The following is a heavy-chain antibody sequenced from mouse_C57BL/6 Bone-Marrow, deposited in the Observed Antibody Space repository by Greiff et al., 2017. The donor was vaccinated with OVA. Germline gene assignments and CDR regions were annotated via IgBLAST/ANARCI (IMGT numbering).Heavy chain of an antibody. CDR3: AIDPHYYGSSRFAD. CDR2: IHPSDSDT. D-gene: IGHD1-1*01. Sequence: QVQLQQPGAELVKPGASVKLSCKASGYTFTSYWMHWVKQRPGQGLEWIGRIHPSDSDTNYKQKFKGKATLTVDKSSSTAYMQLSSLTSADSAVYYCAIDPHYYGSSRFADWGQGTLVTVSA. CDR1: GYTFTSYW. V-gene: IGHV1-74*01. J-gene: IGHJ3*01.